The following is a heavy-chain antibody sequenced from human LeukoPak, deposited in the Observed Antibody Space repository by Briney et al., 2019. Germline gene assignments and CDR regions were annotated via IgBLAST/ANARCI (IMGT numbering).Heavy chain of an antibody. J-gene: IGHJ4*02. CDR3: ARDRVTEARYFEY. CDR2: IYHSGST. Sequence: SQTLSLTCTVSGGSISSGGYYWSWIRQPPGKGLEWIGYIYHSGSTYYNPSLKSRVTISVDRSKNQFSLKLSSVTAADTAVYYCARDRVTEARYFEYWGQGTLVTVSS. CDR1: GGSISSGGYY. D-gene: IGHD1-14*01. V-gene: IGHV4-30-2*01.